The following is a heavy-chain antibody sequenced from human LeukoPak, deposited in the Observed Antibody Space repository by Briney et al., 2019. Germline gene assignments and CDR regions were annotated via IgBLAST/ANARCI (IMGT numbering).Heavy chain of an antibody. J-gene: IGHJ4*02. V-gene: IGHV4-59*01. D-gene: IGHD2-15*01. CDR3: ARGVSALAD. Sequence: PSETLSLTCTVSGGSIISYYWSWIRQPPGKGLEWIAYIHDSGSTNYNPSLKSRVTTSLDASRNQFSLKLNSVTAADTAVYYCARGVSALADWGQGTLVTVSS. CDR2: IHDSGST. CDR1: GGSIISYY.